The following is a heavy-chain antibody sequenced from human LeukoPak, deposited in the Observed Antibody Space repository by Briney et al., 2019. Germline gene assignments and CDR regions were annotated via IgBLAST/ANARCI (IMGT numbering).Heavy chain of an antibody. CDR2: ISPSGNII. Sequence: GGSLRLSCAASGSTFSSFEMTWVRQAPGKGLEWVSYISPSGNIIHYADSVKGRFTISRDNAKNSLYLQMSSLRAEDTAVYYCATVAFGYAFDIWGQGTMVTVSP. V-gene: IGHV3-48*03. J-gene: IGHJ3*02. CDR1: GSTFSSFE. D-gene: IGHD3-3*02. CDR3: ATVAFGYAFDI.